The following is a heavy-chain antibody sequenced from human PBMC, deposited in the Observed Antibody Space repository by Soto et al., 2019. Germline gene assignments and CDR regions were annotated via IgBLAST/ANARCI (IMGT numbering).Heavy chain of an antibody. Sequence: SETLSLTCTVSGGSISSDYWSWIRQPAGKVLEWLGRIYTSGSTNYNPSLKSRVTMSVDTSKNQFSLKLSSVTAADTAVYYCARDLRAGIAVAGTGVNWFDPWGQGTLVTVS. J-gene: IGHJ5*02. CDR3: ARDLRAGIAVAGTGVNWFDP. V-gene: IGHV4-4*07. CDR1: GGSISSDY. D-gene: IGHD6-19*01. CDR2: IYTSGST.